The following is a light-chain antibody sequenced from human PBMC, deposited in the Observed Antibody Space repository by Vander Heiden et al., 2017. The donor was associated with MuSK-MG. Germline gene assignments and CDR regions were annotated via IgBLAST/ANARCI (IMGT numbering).Light chain of an antibody. J-gene: IGKJ1*01. V-gene: IGKV1-39*01. CDR2: AAS. CDR3: QQSVDTRRT. Sequence: DIQMTQSPSSLSASVGDRVIITCRASQSISIFLNWYQQKPGKAPKLLIYAASSLQTGVSSRFNGSGGGTDFTLTISRLQPEDFATYFCQQSVDTRRTFGQGTKVEFK. CDR1: QSISIF.